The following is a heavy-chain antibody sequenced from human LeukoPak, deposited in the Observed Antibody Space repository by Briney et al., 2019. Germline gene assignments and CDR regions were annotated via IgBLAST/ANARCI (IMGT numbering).Heavy chain of an antibody. V-gene: IGHV4-59*01. D-gene: IGHD1-26*01. Sequence: PSETPSLTCTVSGGSISNYYWSWIRQPPGKGLEWIGYIYYSGSTNYNPSLKSRVTISVDTSKNQFSLKLSSVTAADTAVYYCARVGGTNYYYYGMDVWGQGTTVTVS. CDR3: ARVGGTNYYYYGMDV. CDR1: GGSISNYY. CDR2: IYYSGST. J-gene: IGHJ6*02.